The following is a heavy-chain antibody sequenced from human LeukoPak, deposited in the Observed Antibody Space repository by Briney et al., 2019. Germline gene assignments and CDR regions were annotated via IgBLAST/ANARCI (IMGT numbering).Heavy chain of an antibody. Sequence: GGSLRLSCAASGFTFSSYVMHWVRQAPGKGLEWVALISSDENNKYHADSVKGRFTISRDNAKNTLYLQMNSLRAEDTAVYYCVRGSSGWGAFDIWGQGTMVTVSS. CDR1: GFTFSSYV. D-gene: IGHD6-19*01. CDR3: VRGSSGWGAFDI. J-gene: IGHJ3*02. V-gene: IGHV3-30*03. CDR2: ISSDENNK.